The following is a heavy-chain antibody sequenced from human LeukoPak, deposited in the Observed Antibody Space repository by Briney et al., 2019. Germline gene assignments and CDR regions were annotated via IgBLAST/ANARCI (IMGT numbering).Heavy chain of an antibody. J-gene: IGHJ4*02. CDR2: INWSGGSA. Sequence: GGSLRLSCAASGFTFDGYAMNWVRQGPGKGLEWVAGINWSGGSAGYADSVKGRFTISRDNAKNSVYLQMSSLRGEDTALYYCARTKVGATFDYWGQGTLVTVSS. D-gene: IGHD1-26*01. CDR3: ARTKVGATFDY. CDR1: GFTFDGYA. V-gene: IGHV3-20*04.